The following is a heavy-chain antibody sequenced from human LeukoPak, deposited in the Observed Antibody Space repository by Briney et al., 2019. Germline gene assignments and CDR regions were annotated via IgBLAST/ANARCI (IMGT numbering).Heavy chain of an antibody. Sequence: GASVKVSCKASGYTFTGYYMHWVRQAPGQGLEWMGRINPNSGGTNYAQKFQGRVTMTRDTSISTAYMELSRLRSDDTAVYYCALRRDGYNYDYFDYWGQGTLVTASS. CDR3: ALRRDGYNYDYFDY. J-gene: IGHJ4*02. D-gene: IGHD5-24*01. CDR2: INPNSGGT. V-gene: IGHV1-2*06. CDR1: GYTFTGYY.